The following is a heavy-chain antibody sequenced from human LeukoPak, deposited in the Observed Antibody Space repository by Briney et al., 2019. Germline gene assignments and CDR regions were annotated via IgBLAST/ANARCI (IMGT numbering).Heavy chain of an antibody. CDR1: GYTFTSYY. CDR3: ARQDILTGYVFDI. CDR2: INPSGGST. Sequence: ASVKVSCKASGYTFTSYYMHWVRQAPGQGLEWMGIINPSGGSTSYAQKFQGRVTMTRDMSTSTVYMELSSLRSEDTAVYYCARQDILTGYVFDIWGQGTMVTVSS. D-gene: IGHD3-9*01. J-gene: IGHJ3*02. V-gene: IGHV1-46*01.